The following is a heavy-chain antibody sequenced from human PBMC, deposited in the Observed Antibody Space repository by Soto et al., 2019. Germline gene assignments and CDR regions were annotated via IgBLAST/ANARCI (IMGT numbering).Heavy chain of an antibody. CDR3: ARLGAYYQSLDP. CDR2: IYYSGST. CDR1: GGSISCGDYY. Sequence: PSETLSLTCTVSGGSISCGDYYWSWIRQPPGKGLEWIGYIYYSGSTYYNPSLKSRVTISVDTSKNQFSLKLSSVTAADTAVYYCARLGAYYQSLDPWGPGTLVTVS. D-gene: IGHD2-21*01. J-gene: IGHJ5*02. V-gene: IGHV4-30-4*01.